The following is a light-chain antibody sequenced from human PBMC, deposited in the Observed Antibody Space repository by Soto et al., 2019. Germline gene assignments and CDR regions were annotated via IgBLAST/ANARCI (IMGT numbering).Light chain of an antibody. V-gene: IGKV3-20*01. Sequence: EIVLTQSPDTLSLSPGERATLSCRASQSVSSNYLAWYQQKPGQAPRLLIYGASSRATGIPDRFSGGGSGTDVTLTISRLEPEDFAVYYCQQYGSSPYTFGQGTKLEIK. CDR1: QSVSSNY. CDR2: GAS. CDR3: QQYGSSPYT. J-gene: IGKJ2*01.